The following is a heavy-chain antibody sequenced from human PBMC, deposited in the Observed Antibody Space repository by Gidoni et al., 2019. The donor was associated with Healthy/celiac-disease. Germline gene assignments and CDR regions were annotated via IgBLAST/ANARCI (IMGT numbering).Heavy chain of an antibody. CDR3: NAGSSHYDFWSGYRPLDV. Sequence: EVQLVESGGGLVQPGRSLRLSCTASGFTFGDYAMSWVRQAPGKGLEWVGFIRSKAYGGTTEYAASVKGRFTISRDDSKSIAYLQMNSLKTEDTAVYYCNAGSSHYDFWSGYRPLDVWGQGTTVTVSS. CDR1: GFTFGDYA. CDR2: IRSKAYGGTT. J-gene: IGHJ6*02. D-gene: IGHD3-3*01. V-gene: IGHV3-49*04.